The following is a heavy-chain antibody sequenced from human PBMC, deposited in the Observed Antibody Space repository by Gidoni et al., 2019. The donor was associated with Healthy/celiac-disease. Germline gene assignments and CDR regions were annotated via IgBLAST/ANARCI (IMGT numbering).Heavy chain of an antibody. CDR1: GYSFTSYW. J-gene: IGHJ3*02. CDR3: ARGETYYYDSSGYDDAFDI. D-gene: IGHD3-22*01. CDR2: IYPGDSDT. V-gene: IGHV5-51*01. Sequence: EVQLVQSGAEVKKPGESLKISCKGSGYSFTSYWIGWVRQMPGKGLEWMGIIYPGDSDTRYSPSCQGQVTISADKSISTAYLQWSSLKASDTAMYYCARGETYYYDSSGYDDAFDIWGQGTMVTVSS.